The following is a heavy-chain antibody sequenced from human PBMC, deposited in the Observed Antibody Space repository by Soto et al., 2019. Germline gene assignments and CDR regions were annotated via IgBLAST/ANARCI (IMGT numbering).Heavy chain of an antibody. Sequence: GGSLRLSCAASGFTFSSYDMHWVRQATGKGLEWVSAIGTAGDTYYPGSVKGRFTISREIAKNSLYLQMNSLRAEDTAVYYCARDRGIAAAGPYYYYYYGMDVWGQGTTVTV. CDR3: ARDRGIAAAGPYYYYYYGMDV. CDR1: GFTFSSYD. J-gene: IGHJ6*02. V-gene: IGHV3-13*01. D-gene: IGHD6-13*01. CDR2: IGTAGDT.